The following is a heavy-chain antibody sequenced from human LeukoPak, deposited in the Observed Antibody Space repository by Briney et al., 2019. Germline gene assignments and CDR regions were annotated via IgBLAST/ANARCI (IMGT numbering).Heavy chain of an antibody. V-gene: IGHV3-11*04. J-gene: IGHJ2*01. D-gene: IGHD3-10*01. Sequence: PGGALRLSCAASGFTFSDYYMSWLRQAPGKGLEWVSHISSGGSTIYYIDSVKGRFTISRDNAKNSLYLQMNSLRVDDTAVYYCARSGNAGRNWYFDLWGRGTLVTVSS. CDR3: ARSGNAGRNWYFDL. CDR2: ISSGGSTI. CDR1: GFTFSDYY.